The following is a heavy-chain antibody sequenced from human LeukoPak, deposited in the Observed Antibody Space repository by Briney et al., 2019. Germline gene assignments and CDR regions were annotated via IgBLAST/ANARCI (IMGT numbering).Heavy chain of an antibody. CDR1: GGSFSGHY. CDR2: STHSGST. CDR3: ARGRTGAAALDF. V-gene: IGHV4-34*01. J-gene: IGHJ4*02. D-gene: IGHD2-2*01. Sequence: SKTLSLTCAVYGGSFSGHYWTYIRQPPGKGLEWIGESTHSGSTNYNPSLESRVTISVDTSKNQFSLKLTSVTAADTAVYYCARGRTGAAALDFWGPGTLVTVSS.